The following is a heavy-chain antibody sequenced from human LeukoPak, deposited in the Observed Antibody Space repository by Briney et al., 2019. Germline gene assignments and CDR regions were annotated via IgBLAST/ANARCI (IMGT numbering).Heavy chain of an antibody. V-gene: IGHV4-4*02. CDR1: GGSISSTNW. Sequence: SETLSLTCAVSGGSISSTNWWSWVRQPPGKGLEWIGEIYHSGSTNYNPSLKSRVTILTDTSKNQFSLNLSSVTAADTAVYHCARIGRGGPGMGYFDYWGQGTLVTVSS. D-gene: IGHD3-10*01. CDR2: IYHSGST. J-gene: IGHJ4*02. CDR3: ARIGRGGPGMGYFDY.